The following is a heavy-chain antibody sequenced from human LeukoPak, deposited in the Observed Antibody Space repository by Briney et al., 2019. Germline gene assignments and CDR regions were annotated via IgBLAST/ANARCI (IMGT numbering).Heavy chain of an antibody. V-gene: IGHV1-8*01. CDR2: MNPNSGNK. CDR1: GYSFTNFD. CDR3: ARGPQWRGDYYYMDV. J-gene: IGHJ6*03. Sequence: ASVKVSCKASGYSFTNFDINWVRQATEQGLEWMGWMNPNSGNKGYAQKFQGRVTMTMNTSITTAYMELSSLRSEDTAVYYCARGPQWRGDYYYMDVWGRGTTVTLS. D-gene: IGHD6-19*01.